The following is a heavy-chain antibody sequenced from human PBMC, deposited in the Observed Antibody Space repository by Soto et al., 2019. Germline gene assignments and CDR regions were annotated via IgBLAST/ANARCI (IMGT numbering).Heavy chain of an antibody. D-gene: IGHD3-3*01. CDR1: GGTFSSYT. Sequence: SVKVSCKASGGTFSSYTISWVRQAPGQGLEWMGRIIPILGIANYAQKFQGRVTITADKSTSTAYMELSSLRSEDTAVYYCARDLLITIFGVVISSDAFDIWGQGTMVTVSS. J-gene: IGHJ3*02. CDR2: IIPILGIA. V-gene: IGHV1-69*04. CDR3: ARDLLITIFGVVISSDAFDI.